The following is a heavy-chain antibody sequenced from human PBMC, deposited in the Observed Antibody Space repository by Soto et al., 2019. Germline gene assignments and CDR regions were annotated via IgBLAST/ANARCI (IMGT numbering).Heavy chain of an antibody. CDR2: IIPIFGTA. CDR1: GGTFSSYA. V-gene: IGHV1-69*01. J-gene: IGHJ3*02. CDR3: ARNQVDDPSAAFDI. Sequence: QVQLVQSGAEVKKPGSSVTVSCKASGGTFSSYAISWLRQAPGQGLEWMGGIIPIFGTANYAQKLQGRVTITADESKSTAYMELSSLRSEDTAVYYCARNQVDDPSAAFDIWGQGTMGTGSS. D-gene: IGHD1-1*01.